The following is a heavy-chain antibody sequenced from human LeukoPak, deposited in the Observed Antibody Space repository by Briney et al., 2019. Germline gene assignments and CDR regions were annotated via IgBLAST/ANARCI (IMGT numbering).Heavy chain of an antibody. V-gene: IGHV3-73*01. J-gene: IGHJ4*02. CDR3: AKDQSGSGRDY. D-gene: IGHD3-10*01. CDR2: IRSKANSYAT. CDR1: GFSFSGSG. Sequence: GGSLKLSCAASGFSFSGSGIHWVRQASGKGLEWVGRIRSKANSYATAYAASVKGRVTISRDDSKNTAYLQMNSVKTDDTAVYYCAKDQSGSGRDYWGQGTLVTVSS.